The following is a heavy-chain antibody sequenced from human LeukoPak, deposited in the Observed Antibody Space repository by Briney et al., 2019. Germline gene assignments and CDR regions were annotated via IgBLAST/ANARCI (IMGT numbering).Heavy chain of an antibody. CDR1: GYTFTSYD. CDR2: ISGYNGDT. J-gene: IGHJ4*02. Sequence: ASVKVSCKASGYTFTSYDINWVRQAPGQGLEWMGWISGYNGDTNYAQNLHDRLTMSTDTSTSTAYMELTSLRSDDTAVYYCARRERCCSGWYEDHWGQGTLVTVSS. CDR3: ARRERCCSGWYEDH. D-gene: IGHD6-19*01. V-gene: IGHV1-18*01.